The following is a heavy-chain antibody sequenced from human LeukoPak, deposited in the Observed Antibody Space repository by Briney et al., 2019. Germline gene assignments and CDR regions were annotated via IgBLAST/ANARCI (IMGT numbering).Heavy chain of an antibody. CDR1: GYTFTSHA. Sequence: ASVKVSCKASGYTFTSHAMHWVRQAPGQRLEWMGWINAGNGNTKYSQEFQGRVTITWDTSASTAYMELSSLRSEDTAVYYCARYYYDSSGYYPYFDYWGQGTLVTVSS. CDR3: ARYYYDSSGYYPYFDY. V-gene: IGHV1-3*01. J-gene: IGHJ4*02. D-gene: IGHD3-22*01. CDR2: INAGNGNT.